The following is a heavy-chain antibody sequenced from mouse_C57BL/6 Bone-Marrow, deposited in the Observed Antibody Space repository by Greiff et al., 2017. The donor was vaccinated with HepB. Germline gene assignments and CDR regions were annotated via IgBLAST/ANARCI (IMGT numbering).Heavy chain of an antibody. J-gene: IGHJ3*01. CDR1: GFTFSSYA. Sequence: EVQVVESGGGLVKPGGSLKLSCAASGFTFSSYAMSWVRQTPEKRLEWVATISDGGSYTYYPDNVKGRVTISRDNAKNNLYLQMSHLTSEDTAMYYCASPSYYREGRFAYWGQGTLVTVSA. CDR2: ISDGGSYT. D-gene: IGHD2-14*01. V-gene: IGHV5-4*01. CDR3: ASPSYYREGRFAY.